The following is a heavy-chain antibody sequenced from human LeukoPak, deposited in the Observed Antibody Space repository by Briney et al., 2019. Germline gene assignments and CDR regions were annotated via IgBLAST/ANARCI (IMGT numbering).Heavy chain of an antibody. J-gene: IGHJ4*02. CDR3: ARDSRFQCTGSSLWSF. V-gene: IGHV3-48*03. CDR2: ISSSGSAI. CDR1: GFTFSSYE. D-gene: IGHD6-6*01. Sequence: PGGSLRLSCAASGFTFSSYEMSWVRQAPGKGLEWVSYISSSGSAIFYADSVKGRFTISRDNARNSLYLQMNSLRAEDTAVYYFARDSRFQCTGSSLWSFWGQGTLVTVSS.